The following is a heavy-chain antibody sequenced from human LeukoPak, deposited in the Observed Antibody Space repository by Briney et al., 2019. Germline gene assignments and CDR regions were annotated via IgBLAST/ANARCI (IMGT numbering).Heavy chain of an antibody. J-gene: IGHJ3*02. CDR2: IYNSGST. D-gene: IGHD1-26*01. V-gene: IGHV4-59*08. Sequence: PSETLSLTCTVSGGSISSNYWSWIRQPPGKGLEWIGYIYNSGSTNYNPSLKGRVTISVDTSKNQFSLKLNSVTAADTAVYYCARQGGSFAFDIWGQGTMVTVSS. CDR1: GGSISSNY. CDR3: ARQGGSFAFDI.